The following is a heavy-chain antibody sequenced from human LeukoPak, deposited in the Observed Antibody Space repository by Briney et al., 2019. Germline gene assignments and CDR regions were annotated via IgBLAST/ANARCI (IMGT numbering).Heavy chain of an antibody. CDR2: IYYSGST. CDR3: AREGDTFLYYYGSSGHL. V-gene: IGHV4-39*07. D-gene: IGHD3-22*01. CDR1: GGSISSSSYY. J-gene: IGHJ4*02. Sequence: SETLSLTCTVSGGSISSSSYYWGWIRQPPGKGLEWIGSIYYSGSTYYNPSLKGRVTISVDTSKNQFSLKLSSVTAADTAVYYCAREGDTFLYYYGSSGHLWGQGTLVTVSS.